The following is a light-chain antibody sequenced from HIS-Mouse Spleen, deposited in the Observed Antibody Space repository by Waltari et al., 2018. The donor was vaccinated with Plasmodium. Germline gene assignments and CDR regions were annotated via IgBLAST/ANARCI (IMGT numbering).Light chain of an antibody. Sequence: EIVLTQSPGTLSLSPGERATLSCRASQSVSSSYLAWYQQKPGQAPRLRILGASSRAPGIPDRFSGSGSGTDFTLTISRLEPEDFAVYYCQQYGSSPITFGQGTRLEIK. CDR1: QSVSSSY. J-gene: IGKJ5*01. CDR3: QQYGSSPIT. CDR2: GAS. V-gene: IGKV3-20*01.